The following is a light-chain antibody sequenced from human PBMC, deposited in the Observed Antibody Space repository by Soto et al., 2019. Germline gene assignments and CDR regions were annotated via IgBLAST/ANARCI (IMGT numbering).Light chain of an antibody. CDR2: DAS. Sequence: DIQLTQSPSSVSASVGDRVTITCQASQDIKNYLIWYQQKPGKAPNLLIYDASTLGTGVSSRFSGSGSGTDFSFTITNLQPEDIATSFCQHYDSVPCTFGQGTRLEIK. CDR3: QHYDSVPCT. V-gene: IGKV1-33*01. J-gene: IGKJ2*02. CDR1: QDIKNY.